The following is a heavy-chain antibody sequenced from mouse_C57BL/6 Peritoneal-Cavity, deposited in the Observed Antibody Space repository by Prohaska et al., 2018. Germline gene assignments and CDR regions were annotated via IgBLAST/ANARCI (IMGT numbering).Heavy chain of an antibody. J-gene: IGHJ1*03. V-gene: IGHV1-12*01. CDR3: ARYPYYGSSYWYFDV. Sequence: TSYNMYWVKQTPRQGLEWIGAIYPGNGDTSYNQKFKGKATLTVDKSSSTAYMQLSSLTSEDSAVYFCARYPYYGSSYWYFDVWGTGTTVTVSS. CDR2: IYPGNGDT. CDR1: TSYN. D-gene: IGHD1-1*01.